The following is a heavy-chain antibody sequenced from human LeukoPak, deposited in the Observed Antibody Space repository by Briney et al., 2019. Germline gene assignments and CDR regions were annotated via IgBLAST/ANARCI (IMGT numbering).Heavy chain of an antibody. CDR3: VRGTLKNWFDP. Sequence: SETLSLTCSVSGGSISIYYWSWIRQPPGKGLEWIGYVYNSGSTDYNPSLKSRVTLSVDRSKNQFSLELTSVTAADTAVYYCVRGTLKNWFDPWGQGTLVTVSS. CDR2: VYNSGST. V-gene: IGHV4-59*12. J-gene: IGHJ5*02. CDR1: GGSISIYY.